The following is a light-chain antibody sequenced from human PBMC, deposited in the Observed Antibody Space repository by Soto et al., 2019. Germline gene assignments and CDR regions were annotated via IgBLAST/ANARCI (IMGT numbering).Light chain of an antibody. J-gene: IGLJ2*01. CDR3: SSYTSSSTGVV. CDR1: SSDIGGYDY. Sequence: QSALTQPASVSGSPGQSITISCTGTSSDIGGYDYISWYQQHPGKVPKLIIYDVTDRPSGVSNRFSGSKSGNTASLTISGLEAEDEAEYYCSSYTSSSTGVVFGGGTKLTVL. V-gene: IGLV2-14*01. CDR2: DVT.